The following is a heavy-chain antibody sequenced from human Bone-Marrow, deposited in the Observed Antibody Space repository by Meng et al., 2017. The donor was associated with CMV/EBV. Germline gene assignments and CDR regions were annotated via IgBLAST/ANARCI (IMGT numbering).Heavy chain of an antibody. CDR3: ARGPYYGSGSYVL. J-gene: IGHJ4*02. D-gene: IGHD3-10*01. V-gene: IGHV4-59*02. CDR1: GGSVSSYY. Sequence: SETLSLTCTVSGGSVSSYYWSWIRQPPGKGLEWIGYVYYSGSTNYNPSLKSRVTISVDTSKNQFSLKLSSVTAADTAVYYCARGPYYGSGSYVLWGQGTLVTVSS. CDR2: VYYSGST.